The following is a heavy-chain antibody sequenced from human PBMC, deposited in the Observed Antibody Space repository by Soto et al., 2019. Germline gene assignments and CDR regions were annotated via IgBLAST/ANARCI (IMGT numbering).Heavy chain of an antibody. Sequence: SETLSLTCTVSGGSISSSSYYWGWIRQPPGKGLEWIGSIYYSGSTYYNPSLKSRVTISVDTSKNQFSLKLSSVTAADTAVYYCARARLGVITFGGVIVYYGMDVWGQGTTVTVSS. CDR3: ARARLGVITFGGVIVYYGMDV. V-gene: IGHV4-39*01. CDR1: GGSISSSSYY. CDR2: IYYSGST. D-gene: IGHD3-16*02. J-gene: IGHJ6*02.